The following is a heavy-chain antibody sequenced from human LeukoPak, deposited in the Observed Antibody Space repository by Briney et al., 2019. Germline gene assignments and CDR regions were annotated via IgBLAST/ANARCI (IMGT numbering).Heavy chain of an antibody. CDR1: GYTFTSYY. D-gene: IGHD1-7*01. V-gene: IGHV1-46*01. CDR2: INPSGGST. CDR3: ARDAFPSGTTEDIGYYFDY. Sequence: GASVKVSCKASGYTFTSYYMHWVRQAPGQGLEWMGIINPSGGSTSYAQKFQGRVTMTRDTSTSTVYMELSSLRSEDTAVYYCARDAFPSGTTEDIGYYFDYWGQGTLVTVFS. J-gene: IGHJ4*02.